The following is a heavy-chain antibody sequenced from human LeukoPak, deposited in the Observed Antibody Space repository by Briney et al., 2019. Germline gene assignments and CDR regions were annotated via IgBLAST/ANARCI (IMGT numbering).Heavy chain of an antibody. V-gene: IGHV3-74*01. CDR1: GFTFSSYW. CDR3: ARRSAARDALDI. Sequence: GGSLRLSCAASGFTFSSYWMHWARQAPGKGLVWVSRINSVGSTTSYADSVKGRFTISRDNAKNTLYLQMNSLRAEDTAAYYCARRSAARDALDIWGQGTMVTVSS. D-gene: IGHD6-6*01. CDR2: INSVGSTT. J-gene: IGHJ3*02.